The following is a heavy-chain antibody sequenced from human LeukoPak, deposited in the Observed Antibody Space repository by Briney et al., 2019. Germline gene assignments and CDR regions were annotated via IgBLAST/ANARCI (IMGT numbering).Heavy chain of an antibody. CDR3: ARASGYCSSTSCHDAFDI. D-gene: IGHD2-2*03. CDR2: IIPIFGIA. V-gene: IGHV1-69*04. Sequence: SVKVSCKASGGTFSSYAISWVRQAPGQGLEWMERIIPIFGIANYAQKFQGRVTITADKSTSTAYMELSSLRSEDTAVYYCARASGYCSSTSCHDAFDIGGQGTMVTVSS. CDR1: GGTFSSYA. J-gene: IGHJ3*02.